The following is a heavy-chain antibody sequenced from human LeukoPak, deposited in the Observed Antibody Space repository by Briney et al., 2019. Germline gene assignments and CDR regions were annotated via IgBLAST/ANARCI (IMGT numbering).Heavy chain of an antibody. J-gene: IGHJ6*03. D-gene: IGHD2-2*01. Sequence: PSETLSLTCTVSGGSISSYYWSWIRQPPGKGLEWIGYIYYSGSTNYNPSLKGRVTISVDTSKNQFSLKLSSVTAADTAVYYCGICSTSGYSYYMDVWGKGTTVTVSS. CDR2: IYYSGST. CDR1: GGSISSYY. V-gene: IGHV4-59*01. CDR3: GICSTSGYSYYMDV.